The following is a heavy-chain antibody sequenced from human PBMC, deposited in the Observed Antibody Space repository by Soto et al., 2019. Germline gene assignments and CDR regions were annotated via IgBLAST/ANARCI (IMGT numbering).Heavy chain of an antibody. Sequence: EVQVLESGGGLVQPGGSLTLSCAGSGFTFNSHAMSWVRQAPGKGLKWVSVISGDGGTTYYADSVKGRFTTSRDNSKNTVFLHIHSLTAGDTALYYCAQGLSLGGYYYDYCGQGTLVAVSS. CDR3: AQGLSLGGYYYDY. J-gene: IGHJ4*02. V-gene: IGHV3-23*01. CDR1: GFTFNSHA. D-gene: IGHD3-22*01. CDR2: ISGDGGTT.